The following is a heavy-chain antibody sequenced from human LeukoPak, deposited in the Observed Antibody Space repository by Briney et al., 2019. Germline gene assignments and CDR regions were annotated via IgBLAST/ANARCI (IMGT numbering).Heavy chain of an antibody. CDR2: ISHSGTT. CDR3: TREEGGTTVDY. J-gene: IGHJ4*02. D-gene: IGHD1-1*01. Sequence: SETLSLTCTVSGYSISSGYFWGWIRPPPGKGLEWIGSISHSGTTYYNPSLKSRITISQDTSKNQFSLKVNSVTAADTAAYYCTREEGGTTVDYWGQGTLVTVSS. V-gene: IGHV4-38-2*02. CDR1: GYSISSGYF.